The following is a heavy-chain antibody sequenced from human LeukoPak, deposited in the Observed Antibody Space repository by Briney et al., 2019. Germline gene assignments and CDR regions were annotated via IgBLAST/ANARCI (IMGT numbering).Heavy chain of an antibody. CDR2: ISHSGTT. CDR3: TREEGGTTVDY. J-gene: IGHJ4*02. D-gene: IGHD1-1*01. Sequence: SETLSLTCTVSGYSISSGYFWGWIRPPPGKGLEWIGSISHSGTTYYNPSLKSRITISQDTSKNQFSLKVNSVTAADTAAYYCTREEGGTTVDYWGQGTLVTVSS. V-gene: IGHV4-38-2*02. CDR1: GYSISSGYF.